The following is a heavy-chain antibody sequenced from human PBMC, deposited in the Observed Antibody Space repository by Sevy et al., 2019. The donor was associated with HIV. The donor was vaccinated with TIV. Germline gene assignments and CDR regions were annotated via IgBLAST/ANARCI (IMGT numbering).Heavy chain of an antibody. Sequence: SETLSLTCTVSGASVSGGGYSWVWIRQPPGKGLEWIGYFFHRGTTHYNPSLKNRVTISVDDSKNLFSLTLNSVTAAGTAVYYCARAAGGGFYYALDSWGLGTLVTVSS. CDR1: GASVSGGGYS. J-gene: IGHJ4*02. V-gene: IGHV4-30-2*01. CDR3: ARAAGGGFYYALDS. CDR2: FFHRGTT. D-gene: IGHD3-3*01.